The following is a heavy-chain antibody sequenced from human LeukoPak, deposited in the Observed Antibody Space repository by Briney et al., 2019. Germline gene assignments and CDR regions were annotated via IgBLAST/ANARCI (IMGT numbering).Heavy chain of an antibody. Sequence: ASVKVSCKASGYTFTDYYMHWVRQAPGQGLEWMGWINPNSGGTNYAQKFQGRVTMTRDTSISTAYMELSRLRSDDTAVYYCARDLWTLQRDIVVVPAAMDYYYYYMDVWGKGTTVTVSS. CDR3: ARDLWTLQRDIVVVPAAMDYYYYYMDV. D-gene: IGHD2-2*01. V-gene: IGHV1-2*02. J-gene: IGHJ6*03. CDR1: GYTFTDYY. CDR2: INPNSGGT.